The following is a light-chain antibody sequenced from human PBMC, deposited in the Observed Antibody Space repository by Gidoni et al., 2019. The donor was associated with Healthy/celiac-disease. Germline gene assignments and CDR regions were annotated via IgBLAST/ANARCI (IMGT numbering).Light chain of an antibody. Sequence: EIVMTQSPATLSVSPGERATLSCRASQSVSSNLAWYQQKPGQAPRLLIYGASTRATGIPARFSGSGSGTEFTLTISSLQSEDFAVYYCQQYNTRRTFXQXTKLEIK. CDR3: QQYNTRRT. CDR1: QSVSSN. J-gene: IGKJ2*01. CDR2: GAS. V-gene: IGKV3-15*01.